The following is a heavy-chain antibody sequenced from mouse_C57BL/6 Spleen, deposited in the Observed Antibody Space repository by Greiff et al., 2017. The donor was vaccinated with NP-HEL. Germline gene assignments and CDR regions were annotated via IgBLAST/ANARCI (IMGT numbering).Heavy chain of an antibody. D-gene: IGHD2-1*01. Sequence: VQLQQSGPELVKPGASVKISCKASGYTFTDYYMNWVKQSHGKSLEWIGDINPNNGGTSYNQKFKGKATLTVDKSSSTAYMELRSLTSEDSAVYYCASGNRGFYYYAMDYWGQGTSVTVSS. J-gene: IGHJ4*01. CDR3: ASGNRGFYYYAMDY. CDR2: INPNNGGT. CDR1: GYTFTDYY. V-gene: IGHV1-26*01.